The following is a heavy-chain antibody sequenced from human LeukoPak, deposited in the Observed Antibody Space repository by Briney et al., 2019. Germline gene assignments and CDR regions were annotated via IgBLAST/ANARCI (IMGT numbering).Heavy chain of an antibody. D-gene: IGHD2-21*02. J-gene: IGHJ6*04. CDR3: ARAYCGGDCYSVYYYYGMDV. CDR2: INPSGGST. CDR1: GYTFTSYY. Sequence: ASVKVSCKASGYTFTSYYMHWVRQAPGQGLEWMGIINPSGGSTSYAQKFQGRVTMTRDTSTSIVYMELSSLRSEDTAVYYCARAYCGGDCYSVYYYYGMDVWGKGTTVTVSS. V-gene: IGHV1-46*01.